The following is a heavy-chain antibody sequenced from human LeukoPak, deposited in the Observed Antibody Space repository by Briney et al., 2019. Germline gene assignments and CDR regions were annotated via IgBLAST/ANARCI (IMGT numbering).Heavy chain of an antibody. J-gene: IGHJ4*02. CDR2: IIPIFGTA. CDR1: GGTFSSYA. CDR3: ARGTITFGGVIVKFDY. Sequence: AASVKVSCKASGGTFSSYAISWVRQAPGQGLEWMGGIIPIFGTANYAQKFQGRDTITADESTSTAYMELRSLRSDDTAVYYCARGTITFGGVIVKFDYWGQGTLVTVSS. D-gene: IGHD3-16*02. V-gene: IGHV1-69*13.